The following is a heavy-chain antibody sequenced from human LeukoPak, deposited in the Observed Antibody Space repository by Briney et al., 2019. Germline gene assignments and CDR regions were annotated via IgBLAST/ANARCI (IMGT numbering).Heavy chain of an antibody. Sequence: SQTLSLTCTVSDASVSSGSDFWSWVRQPPGKGLEWIGYVYFRGSTKYNPSLKSRVIISGDTSKDQISLNLTSVTAADTALYFCAGHRDYYDSWGHGTLVTVSS. D-gene: IGHD3-22*01. CDR2: VYFRGST. V-gene: IGHV4-61*01. CDR1: DASVSSGSDF. CDR3: AGHRDYYDS. J-gene: IGHJ4*01.